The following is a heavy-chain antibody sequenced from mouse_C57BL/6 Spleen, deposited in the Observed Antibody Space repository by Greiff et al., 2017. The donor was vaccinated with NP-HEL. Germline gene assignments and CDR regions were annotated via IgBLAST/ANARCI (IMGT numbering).Heavy chain of an antibody. CDR2: IYPGSGST. J-gene: IGHJ4*01. CDR1: GYTFTSYW. Sequence: VQLQQPGAELVKPGASVKMSCKASGYTFTSYWITWVKQRPGQGLEWIGDIYPGSGSTNYNEKFKSKATLTVNTSSSTAYMQLSSLTSEDSAVYYCARYYYGSSFYYYAMDDWGQGTSVTVSS. CDR3: ARYYYGSSFYYYAMDD. V-gene: IGHV1-55*01. D-gene: IGHD1-1*01.